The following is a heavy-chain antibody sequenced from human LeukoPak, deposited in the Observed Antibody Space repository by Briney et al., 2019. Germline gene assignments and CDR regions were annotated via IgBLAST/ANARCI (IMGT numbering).Heavy chain of an antibody. CDR1: GYTFTSYG. CDR3: ARDLRRDESSNYYYIGWFDL. J-gene: IGHJ5*01. D-gene: IGHD3-22*01. CDR2: ISAYNGNT. V-gene: IGHV1-18*01. Sequence: GASVKVSCKASGYTFTSYGISWVRQAPGQGLEWVGWISAYNGNTNYAQKLQGRVTMTTDTSTSTAYMELRSLRSDDTAVYYCARDLRRDESSNYYYIGWFDLWGQGTLVTVSS.